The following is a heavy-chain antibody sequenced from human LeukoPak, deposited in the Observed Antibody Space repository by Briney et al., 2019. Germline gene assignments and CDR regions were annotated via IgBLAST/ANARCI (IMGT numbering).Heavy chain of an antibody. Sequence: PGGSLRLSCVASGFTYSHYGMNWVRQAPGKGLEWVSGITSDSRGIYYADSVKGRFTIYRDNSKMTLYLQMNSLRAEDTAVYYCAREPSLWFVSWYFDYWGQGTLVTVSS. CDR1: GFTYSHYG. D-gene: IGHD3-10*01. J-gene: IGHJ4*02. CDR2: ITSDSRGI. CDR3: AREPSLWFVSWYFDY. V-gene: IGHV3-21*01.